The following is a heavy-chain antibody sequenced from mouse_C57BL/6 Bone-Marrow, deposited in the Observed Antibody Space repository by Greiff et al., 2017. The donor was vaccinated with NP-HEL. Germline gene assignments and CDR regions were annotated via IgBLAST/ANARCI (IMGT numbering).Heavy chain of an antibody. CDR1: GYTFTSYG. D-gene: IGHD1-1*01. Sequence: VQLQQSGAELARPGASVKLSCKASGYTFTSYGISWVKQRTGQGLEWIGEIYPRSGNTYYNETFKGKATLTADKSSSTAYIELRSLTSEDSAVYFWARPSTVVPHYYAMDYWGQGTSVTVSS. V-gene: IGHV1-81*01. J-gene: IGHJ4*01. CDR3: ARPSTVVPHYYAMDY. CDR2: IYPRSGNT.